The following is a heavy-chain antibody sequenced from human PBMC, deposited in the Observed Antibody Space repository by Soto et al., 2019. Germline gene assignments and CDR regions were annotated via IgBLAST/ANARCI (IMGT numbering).Heavy chain of an antibody. V-gene: IGHV3-33*01. CDR1: GFTFSSYG. CDR2: IWYDGSNK. J-gene: IGHJ5*02. Sequence: SGGSLRLSCAASGFTFSSYGMHWVRQAPGKGLEWVAVIWYDGSNKYYADSVKGRFTISRDNSKNTLYLQMNSLRAEDTAVYYCARDPETGTRYWFDPWGQGTLVTVSS. D-gene: IGHD1-1*01. CDR3: ARDPETGTRYWFDP.